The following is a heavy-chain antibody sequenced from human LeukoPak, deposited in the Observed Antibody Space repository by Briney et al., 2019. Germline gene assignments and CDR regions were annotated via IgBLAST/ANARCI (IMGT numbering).Heavy chain of an antibody. J-gene: IGHJ4*02. D-gene: IGHD3-10*01. Sequence: PSETLSLTCTVSGYSISSGYYWGWIRQPPGKGLEWIGSIYHSGSTYYNPSLKSRVTISVDTSKNQFSLKLSSVTAADTAVYYCAREPLGDSVGGFDYWGQGTLVTVSS. CDR1: GYSISSGYY. V-gene: IGHV4-38-2*02. CDR2: IYHSGST. CDR3: AREPLGDSVGGFDY.